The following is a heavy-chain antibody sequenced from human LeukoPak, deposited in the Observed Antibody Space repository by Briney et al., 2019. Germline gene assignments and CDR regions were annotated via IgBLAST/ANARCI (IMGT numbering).Heavy chain of an antibody. CDR2: ISSSGSTI. CDR3: ARHPKGRGYSYGYLDY. D-gene: IGHD5-18*01. CDR1: GFTFSSYE. Sequence: GGSLRLSCAASGFTFSSYEMNWVRQAPGKGLEWVSYISSSGSTIYYADSVKGRFTISRDNSKNTLYLQMNSLRAEDTAVYYCARHPKGRGYSYGYLDYWGQGTLVTVSS. V-gene: IGHV3-48*03. J-gene: IGHJ4*02.